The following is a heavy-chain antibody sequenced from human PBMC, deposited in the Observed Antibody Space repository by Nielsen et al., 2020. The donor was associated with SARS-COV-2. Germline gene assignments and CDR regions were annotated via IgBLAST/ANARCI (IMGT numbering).Heavy chain of an antibody. CDR2: IYPGDSDT. Sequence: GESLKISCKGSGYIFSNYWIGWVRHMPGKGLQWMGIIYPGDSDTRYSPSFQGQVTISVDKSINTAYLHWSSLKASDTALYYCVRYGTLNVRGTVRYFDLWGQGTLVTVSS. D-gene: IGHD3-10*02. J-gene: IGHJ4*02. V-gene: IGHV5-51*01. CDR1: GYIFSNYW. CDR3: VRYGTLNVRGTVRYFDL.